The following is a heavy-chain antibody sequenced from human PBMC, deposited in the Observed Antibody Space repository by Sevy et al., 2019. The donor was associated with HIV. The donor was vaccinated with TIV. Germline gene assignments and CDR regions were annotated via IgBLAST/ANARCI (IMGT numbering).Heavy chain of an antibody. CDR2: INTSGST. CDR1: GDSFSSYF. J-gene: IGHJ4*02. CDR3: ARSNWVTATNGFSKSYYFDY. Sequence: SETLSLTCTVSGDSFSSYFWAWIRQPAGKGLEWIGRINTSGSTNYNPSLKSRFTMSVDTSQSQFSLKVTSLTAAYTAIYFCARSNWVTATNGFSKSYYFDYWGQGSLVTVSS. D-gene: IGHD7-27*01. V-gene: IGHV4-4*07.